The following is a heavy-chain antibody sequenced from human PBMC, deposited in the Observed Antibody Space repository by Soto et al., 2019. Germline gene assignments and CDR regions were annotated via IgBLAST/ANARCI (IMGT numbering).Heavy chain of an antibody. CDR3: SRERTSSGWPSAHDY. V-gene: IGHV4-34*01. D-gene: IGHD6-19*01. CDR2: IYHSGST. Sequence: SETLSLTCDVYGGSFSDYIWTWIRQPPGKGLEWIGYIYHSGSTYYNPSLKSRVTTSVDRSKNQFSLKLSSVTAADTAVYYCSRERTSSGWPSAHDYWGQGTLVTVSS. CDR1: GGSFSDYI. J-gene: IGHJ4*02.